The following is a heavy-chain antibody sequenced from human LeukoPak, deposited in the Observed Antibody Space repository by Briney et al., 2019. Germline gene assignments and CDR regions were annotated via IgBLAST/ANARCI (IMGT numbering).Heavy chain of an antibody. CDR1: GYTFTSYG. V-gene: IGHV1-18*01. CDR3: ARGAYGDK. J-gene: IGHJ4*02. D-gene: IGHD4-17*01. CDR2: ISAYNGNT. Sequence: VASVKVSCKASGYTFTSYGISWVRQAPGQGLEWMGWISAYNGNTNYAQKVQGRLTLTTDRSTNTAYMELRSLRSDDTAVYYCARGAYGDKWGQGTMVTVSS.